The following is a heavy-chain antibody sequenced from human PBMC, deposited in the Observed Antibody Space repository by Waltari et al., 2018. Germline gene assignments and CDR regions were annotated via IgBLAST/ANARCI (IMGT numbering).Heavy chain of an antibody. V-gene: IGHV4-39*01. D-gene: IGHD4-17*01. CDR3: GRIAFGDDGGYFQY. J-gene: IGHJ1*01. CDR2: MQYRGST. CDR1: GGSITTNYN. Sequence: QLQLQESGPGLVRPSETLSLTCTVPGGSITTNYNWAWIRQPPGKGLEWMGNMQYRGSTFYTPSLMSRVTISLDTSKNQFSLTLTSVDAADTAVYFCGRIAFGDDGGYFQYWGQGTLVTVSS.